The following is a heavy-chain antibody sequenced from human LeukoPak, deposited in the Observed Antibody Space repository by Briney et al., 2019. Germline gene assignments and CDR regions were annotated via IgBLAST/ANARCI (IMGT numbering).Heavy chain of an antibody. CDR2: ISNSGGST. CDR3: AKDPCSGGSCYSADY. CDR1: GFTFSSYV. Sequence: PGGSLRLSCAASGFTFSSYVMSWVRQAPGKGLEWVSTISNSGGSTFYGDSVKGRFTISRDNSKNTLYLQMTSLRAEDTAVYYCAKDPCSGGSCYSADYWGQGTLVTVSS. J-gene: IGHJ4*02. V-gene: IGHV3-23*01. D-gene: IGHD2-15*01.